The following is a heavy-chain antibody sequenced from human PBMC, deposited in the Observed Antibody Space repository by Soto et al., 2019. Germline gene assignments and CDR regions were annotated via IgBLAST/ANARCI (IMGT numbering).Heavy chain of an antibody. D-gene: IGHD3-10*01. Sequence: QVQLVQSGADVKKPGSSVKVSCQASGVTFSSETLGWVRQAPGQGLEWVGGIIPLFGTATYAQKFQGRVTITADESSSTVLIELSSMRSDDKAVYFCATELGENPASPFDAWGQGTLVTVSS. CDR2: IIPLFGTA. CDR1: GVTFSSET. V-gene: IGHV1-69*01. CDR3: ATELGENPASPFDA. J-gene: IGHJ4*02.